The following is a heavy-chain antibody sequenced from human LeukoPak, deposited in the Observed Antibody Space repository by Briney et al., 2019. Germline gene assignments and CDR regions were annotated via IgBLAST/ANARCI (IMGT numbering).Heavy chain of an antibody. CDR1: GGSISSSSYY. CDR3: ARGKVVVTAIRPGNDAFDI. Sequence: PSETLSLTCTVSGGSISSSSYYWGWIRQPPGKGLEWIGSIYYSGSTYYNPSLKSRVTISVDTSKNQFSLKLSSVTAADTAVYYCARGKVVVTAIRPGNDAFDIWGQGTMVTVSS. CDR2: IYYSGST. V-gene: IGHV4-39*07. D-gene: IGHD2-21*02. J-gene: IGHJ3*02.